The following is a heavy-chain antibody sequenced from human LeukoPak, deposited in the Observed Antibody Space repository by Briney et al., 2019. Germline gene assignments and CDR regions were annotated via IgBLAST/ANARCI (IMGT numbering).Heavy chain of an antibody. Sequence: GGSLRLSCAASGFXFSSYAIHWVRQAPGKGLEWVALISYDGSNKYYADSVKGRFTISRDNSKNTLYLEMNSLRAEDTAVYYCARPSSGWSYFDYWGQGTLVTVSS. CDR3: ARPSSGWSYFDY. CDR1: GFXFSSYA. J-gene: IGHJ4*02. V-gene: IGHV3-30-3*01. D-gene: IGHD6-19*01. CDR2: ISYDGSNK.